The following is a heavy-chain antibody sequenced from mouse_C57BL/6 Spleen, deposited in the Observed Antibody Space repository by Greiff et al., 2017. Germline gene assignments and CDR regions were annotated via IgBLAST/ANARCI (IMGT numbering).Heavy chain of an antibody. CDR3: ARGGYSNYSYYAMDD. CDR2: IDPSDSET. J-gene: IGHJ4*01. V-gene: IGHV1-52*01. CDR1: GYTFTSYW. D-gene: IGHD2-5*01. Sequence: QVQLQQPGAELVRPGSSVKLSCKASGYTFTSYWMHWVKQRPIQGLEWIGNIDPSDSETHYNQKFKDKATLTVDKSSSTAYMQLSSLTSEDSAVYYCARGGYSNYSYYAMDDWGQGTSVTVSS.